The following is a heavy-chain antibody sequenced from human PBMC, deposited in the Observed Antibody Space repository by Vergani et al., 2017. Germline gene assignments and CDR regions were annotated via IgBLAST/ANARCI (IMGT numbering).Heavy chain of an antibody. J-gene: IGHJ4*02. D-gene: IGHD6-13*01. Sequence: QVQLQQWGAGLLKPSETLSLTCAVYGGSFSGYYWSWIRQPPGKGLEWIGSIYYSGSTYYNPALKSRVTISVDTSKNQFSLKLSSVTAADTAVYYCARGSREQQLVPGYWGQGTLVTVSS. CDR2: IYYSGST. CDR3: ARGSREQQLVPGY. V-gene: IGHV4-34*01. CDR1: GGSFSGYY.